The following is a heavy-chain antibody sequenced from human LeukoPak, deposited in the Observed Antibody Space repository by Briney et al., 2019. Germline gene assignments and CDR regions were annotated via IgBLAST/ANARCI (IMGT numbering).Heavy chain of an antibody. J-gene: IGHJ4*02. CDR1: GYTFTRYA. CDR2: INAGNGNT. CDR3: VRESQEGAFDY. V-gene: IGHV1-3*01. Sequence: GASVKVSCKASGYTFTRYAMHWVRQAPGQRLEWMGWINAGNGNTKYSQKFQGRVTITRDTPASTAYMELSSLRSEDTAVYYCVRESQEGAFDYWGQGTLVTVSS.